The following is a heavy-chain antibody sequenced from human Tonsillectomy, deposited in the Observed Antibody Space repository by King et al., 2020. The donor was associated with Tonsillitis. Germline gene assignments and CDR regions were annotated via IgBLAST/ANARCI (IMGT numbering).Heavy chain of an antibody. V-gene: IGHV4-34*01. J-gene: IGHJ2*01. D-gene: IGHD5-18*01. CDR3: ARVLVGGYGDGFRSWYFDL. CDR1: GGSFSDYY. Sequence: VQLQQWGAGLLKPSETLSLTCAVHGGSFSDYYWSWIRQPPGKGLEWIGEVNHSGSTNYNPSLKSRVTISLDTPKNQFSLNLSSVTAGGTAVYYCARVLVGGYGDGFRSWYFDLWGRGTLVTVSS. CDR2: VNHSGST.